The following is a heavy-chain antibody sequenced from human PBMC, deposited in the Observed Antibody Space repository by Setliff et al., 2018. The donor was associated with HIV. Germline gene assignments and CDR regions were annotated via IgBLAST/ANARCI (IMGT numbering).Heavy chain of an antibody. CDR1: GGSISSFY. CDR2: IYYSGSS. CDR3: ARHAPRNHDLAGVFYPYYMDV. V-gene: IGHV4-59*08. D-gene: IGHD1-1*01. Sequence: SETLSLTCTVSGGSISSFYWSWIRQPPGKGLEWIGYIYYSGSSSYNPSLKSRVTISVDTSKTQFSLKLSSVTAADTAVYYCARHAPRNHDLAGVFYPYYMDVWGKGTTVTVSS. J-gene: IGHJ6*03.